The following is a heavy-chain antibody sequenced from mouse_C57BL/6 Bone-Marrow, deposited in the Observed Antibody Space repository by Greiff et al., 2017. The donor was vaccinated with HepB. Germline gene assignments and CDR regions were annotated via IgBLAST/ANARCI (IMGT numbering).Heavy chain of an antibody. CDR2: IDPSDSYT. CDR1: GYTFTSYW. CDR3: AKLGSPWFAY. D-gene: IGHD4-1*01. V-gene: IGHV1-50*01. Sequence: QVQLQQPGAELVKPGASVKLSCKASGYTFTSYWMQWVKQRPGQGLEWIGEIDPSDSYTNYNQKFKGKATLTVDTSSSTAYMQLSSLTSEDSAVYYCAKLGSPWFAYWGQGTLVTVSA. J-gene: IGHJ3*01.